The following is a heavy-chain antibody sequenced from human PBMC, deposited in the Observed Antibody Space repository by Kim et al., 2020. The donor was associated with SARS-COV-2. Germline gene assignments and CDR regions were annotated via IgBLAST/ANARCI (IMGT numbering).Heavy chain of an antibody. V-gene: IGHV4-4*07. CDR3: VREHTSGSYYYGIDV. Sequence: SETLSLTCTVSGGSISSDYWSWFRQPAGKGLEWIWRINPSGRTNYHPSPQSRVLMSIDTSKGQFSLMLASMTDADTAVDYCVREHTSGSYYYGIDVWGRGPTVPVS. CDR1: GGSISSDY. J-gene: IGHJ6*02. CDR2: INPSGRT. D-gene: IGHD6-25*01.